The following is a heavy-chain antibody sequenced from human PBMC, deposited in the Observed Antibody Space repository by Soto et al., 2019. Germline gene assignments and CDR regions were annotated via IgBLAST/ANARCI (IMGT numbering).Heavy chain of an antibody. V-gene: IGHV4-34*01. CDR2: INHSGST. Sequence: SETLSLTCAVYGGSFSGYYWSWIRQPPGKGLEWIGEINHSGSTNYNPSLKSRVTISVDTSKNQFSLKLSSVTAADTAVYYCARLKNGDYAFDYWGQGTLVTVSS. D-gene: IGHD4-17*01. J-gene: IGHJ4*02. CDR3: ARLKNGDYAFDY. CDR1: GGSFSGYY.